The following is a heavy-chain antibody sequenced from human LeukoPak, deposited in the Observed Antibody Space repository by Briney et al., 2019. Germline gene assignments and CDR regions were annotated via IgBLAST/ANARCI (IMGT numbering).Heavy chain of an antibody. Sequence: ASVKVSCKASGYTFTNYGFSWVRQAPGQGLEWMGWITVYNGDTNFAQKFQGRVTMTEDTSTDTAYMELSSLRSEDTAVYYCASFPGDCSGGSCYRRTGYFDYWGQGTLVTVSS. V-gene: IGHV1-18*01. CDR1: GYTFTNYG. CDR3: ASFPGDCSGGSCYRRTGYFDY. D-gene: IGHD2-15*01. CDR2: ITVYNGDT. J-gene: IGHJ4*02.